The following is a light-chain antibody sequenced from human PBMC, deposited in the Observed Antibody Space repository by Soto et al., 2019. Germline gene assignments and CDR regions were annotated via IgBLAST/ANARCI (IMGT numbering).Light chain of an antibody. Sequence: QSALTQPASVSGSPGQSITISCTGTSSDVGRYNYVSWYQQFPGKAPKLIIYGVSNRPSGVSTRFSGSKSGNTASLTISGLQAEDEADYYCNSYAGTSYVFGSGTKLTVL. V-gene: IGLV2-14*01. CDR3: NSYAGTSYV. J-gene: IGLJ1*01. CDR1: SSDVGRYNY. CDR2: GVS.